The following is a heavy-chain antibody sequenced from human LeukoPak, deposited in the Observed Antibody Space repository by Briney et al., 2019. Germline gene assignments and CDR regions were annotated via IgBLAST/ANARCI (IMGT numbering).Heavy chain of an antibody. V-gene: IGHV4-34*01. J-gene: IGHJ5*02. CDR1: GGSFSGYY. Sequence: SETLSLTCAVYGGSFSGYYWSWIRQPPGKGLEWIGEINHSGSTNYNSSLKSRVTISVDTSKNQFSLKLSSVTAADTAVYYCAREPRYFDWLLEYNWFDPWGQGTLVTVSS. CDR3: AREPRYFDWLLEYNWFDP. D-gene: IGHD3-9*01. CDR2: INHSGST.